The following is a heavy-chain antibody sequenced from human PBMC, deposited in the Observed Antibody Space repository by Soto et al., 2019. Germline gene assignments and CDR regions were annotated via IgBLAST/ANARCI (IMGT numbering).Heavy chain of an antibody. J-gene: IGHJ6*03. CDR1: GYTFTSYG. CDR3: ARDFRTYYYGSGSYPNPYYYMDV. CDR2: ISAYNGNT. D-gene: IGHD3-10*01. Sequence: ASVKVSCKASGYTFTSYGSSWVRQAPGQGLEWMGWISAYNGNTNYAQKLQGRVTMTTDTSTSTAYMELRSLRSDDTAVYYCARDFRTYYYGSGSYPNPYYYMDVWGKGTTVTVSS. V-gene: IGHV1-18*01.